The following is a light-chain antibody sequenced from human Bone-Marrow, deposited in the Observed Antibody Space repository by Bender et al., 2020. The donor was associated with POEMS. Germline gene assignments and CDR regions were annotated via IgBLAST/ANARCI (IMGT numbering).Light chain of an antibody. J-gene: IGLJ2*01. CDR2: KDP. Sequence: SYELTQPPSVSVFPGQTARITCSGDALAKQYAYWYQQKPGQAPVVVIYKDPKRPSGFPERFSGSSPGTTVTLTISAIQAEDAADYYGQSRDISGTYLFGGGTKLTVI. CDR1: ALAKQY. V-gene: IGLV3-25*03. CDR3: QSRDISGTYL.